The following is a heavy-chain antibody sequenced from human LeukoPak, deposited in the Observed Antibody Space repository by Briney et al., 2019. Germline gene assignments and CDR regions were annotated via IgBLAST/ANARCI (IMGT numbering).Heavy chain of an antibody. V-gene: IGHV1-8*01. CDR1: GYSFTTYD. CDR2: MNPNSGNT. J-gene: IGHJ4*02. CDR3: AKNVRDTRTFDY. Sequence: ASVKVSCKASGYSFTTYDINWVRQATGQGLEWLGWMNPNSGNTGYAQRFQGRVTMTRDTSISTAYMELNSLTSEDTAVYYCAKNVRDTRTFDYWGQGTLVTVSS. D-gene: IGHD5-18*01.